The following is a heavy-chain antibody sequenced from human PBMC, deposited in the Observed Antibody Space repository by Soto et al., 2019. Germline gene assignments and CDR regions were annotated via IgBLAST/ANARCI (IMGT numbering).Heavy chain of an antibody. V-gene: IGHV3-30*18. Sequence: QVQLVESGGGVVQPGRSLRLSCAASGFTFSSYGMHWVRQAPGKGLEWVAVISYDGGIQYYADSAKGRFTISRDNXTNTLFLQMNSLRAVDTAVYDCANEGIPWAGTGLDYWGQGTLVTVSA. CDR1: GFTFSSYG. D-gene: IGHD6-19*01. J-gene: IGHJ4*02. CDR3: ANEGIPWAGTGLDY. CDR2: ISYDGGIQ.